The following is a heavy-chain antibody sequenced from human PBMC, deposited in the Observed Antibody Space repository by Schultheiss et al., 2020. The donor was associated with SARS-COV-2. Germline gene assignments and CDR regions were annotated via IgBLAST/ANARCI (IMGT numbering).Heavy chain of an antibody. CDR3: ATETYGDYPKHYYYYGMDV. D-gene: IGHD4-17*01. V-gene: IGHV4-31*03. CDR2: IYYSGST. Sequence: TLSLTCTVSGGSISSGGYYWSWIRQHPGKGLEWIGYIYYSGSTYYNPSLKSRVTISVDTSKNQFSLKLSSVTAADTAVYYCATETYGDYPKHYYYYGMDVWGQGTTVTVSS. J-gene: IGHJ6*02. CDR1: GGSISSGGYY.